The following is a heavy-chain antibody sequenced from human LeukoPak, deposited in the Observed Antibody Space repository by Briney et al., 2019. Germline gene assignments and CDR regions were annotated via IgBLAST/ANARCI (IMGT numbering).Heavy chain of an antibody. Sequence: PSETLSLTCTVSGGSISSYFWSWIRQPPGKGLEWIRYIYYSGSTNYNPSLKSRVTISVDTSKNQFSLKLSSVTAADTAVYYCARGSDRGYYYYYGMDVWGKGTTVTVSS. J-gene: IGHJ6*04. CDR3: ARGSDRGYYYYYGMDV. CDR2: IYYSGST. V-gene: IGHV4-59*01. CDR1: GGSISSYF. D-gene: IGHD3-10*01.